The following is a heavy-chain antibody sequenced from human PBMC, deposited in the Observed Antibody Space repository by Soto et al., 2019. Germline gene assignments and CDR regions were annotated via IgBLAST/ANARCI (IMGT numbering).Heavy chain of an antibody. D-gene: IGHD2-15*01. J-gene: IGHJ4*02. CDR1: GGSISSSSYY. Sequence: SETVSLTFTVSGGSISSSSYYWGWIRQPPGKGLEWIGSIYYSGSTYYNPSLKSRVTISVDTSKNQFSLKLSSVTAADTAVYYCARHTPAISISDHWGQGTLVTVS. CDR3: ARHTPAISISDH. CDR2: IYYSGST. V-gene: IGHV4-39*01.